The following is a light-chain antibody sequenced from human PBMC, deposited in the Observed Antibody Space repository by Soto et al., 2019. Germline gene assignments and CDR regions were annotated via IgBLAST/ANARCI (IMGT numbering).Light chain of an antibody. CDR3: QQYKNWPLT. J-gene: IGKJ4*01. CDR1: QNIGIS. Sequence: EIIVTQSPATLSVSPEESATLSCRASQNIGISLAWYQQKPGQAPRLLISDASTRATGIPARFSGSGSGTEFTLTISSLHSEDFAIYYCQQYKNWPLTFGRGTTVEIK. CDR2: DAS. V-gene: IGKV3-15*01.